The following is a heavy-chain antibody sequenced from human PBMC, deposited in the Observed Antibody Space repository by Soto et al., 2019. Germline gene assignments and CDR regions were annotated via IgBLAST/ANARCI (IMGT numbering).Heavy chain of an antibody. D-gene: IGHD6-13*01. J-gene: IGHJ1*01. V-gene: IGHV4-59*08. CDR1: GGSISSYY. Sequence: QVQLQESGPGLVKPSETLSLTCTVSGGSISSYYWSWIRQPPGKGLEWIGYMYYSGSTNYNPSLKSRVTISVDTSKNQFSLKLTSVTAADTAVYYCARSSSSWPAEYFQHWDQGTLVTVSS. CDR2: MYYSGST. CDR3: ARSSSSWPAEYFQH.